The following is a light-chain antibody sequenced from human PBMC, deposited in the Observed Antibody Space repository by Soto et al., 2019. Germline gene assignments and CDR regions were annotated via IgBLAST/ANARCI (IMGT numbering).Light chain of an antibody. V-gene: IGLV6-57*04. CDR2: EDN. CDR3: QSYDSSALV. CDR1: SGSIASNY. Sequence: NFMLTHPHSVSESPGKTVTISCTRSSGSIASNYVQRYQQRPGSAPTTVIYEDNQRPSGVPDRFSGSIDSSSNSASLTISGLKTEDEADYYCQSYDSSALVFGGGTKLTVL. J-gene: IGLJ2*01.